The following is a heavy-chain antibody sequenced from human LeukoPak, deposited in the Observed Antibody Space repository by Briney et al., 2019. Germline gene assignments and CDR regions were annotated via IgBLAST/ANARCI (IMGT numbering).Heavy chain of an antibody. CDR2: INPSGGST. CDR1: GYTFTSYY. J-gene: IGHJ6*03. D-gene: IGHD2-2*01. CDR3: ARGNYCSSTSCTVGGMDV. Sequence: ASVKVSCKASGYTFTSYYMHWVRQAPGQGREWMGIINPSGGSTSYAQKFQGKVTMTRDMSTSPVYMELSSLRSEDTAVYSCARGNYCSSTSCTVGGMDVWGKGTTVTVSS. V-gene: IGHV1-46*01.